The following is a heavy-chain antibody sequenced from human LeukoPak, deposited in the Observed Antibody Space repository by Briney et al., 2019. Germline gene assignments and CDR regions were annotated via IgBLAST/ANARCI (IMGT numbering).Heavy chain of an antibody. V-gene: IGHV4-4*07. D-gene: IGHD6-13*01. CDR2: IYTSGST. CDR1: GGSISSYY. CDR3: ARYIPLAAAGTFLGGKGFDY. J-gene: IGHJ4*02. Sequence: PSETLSLTCTVSGGSISSYYWSWIRQPAGKGLEWIGRIYTSGSTNYNPSLKSRVAMSVDTSKNQFSLKLSSVTVADTAVYYCARYIPLAAAGTFLGGKGFDYWGQGTLVTVSS.